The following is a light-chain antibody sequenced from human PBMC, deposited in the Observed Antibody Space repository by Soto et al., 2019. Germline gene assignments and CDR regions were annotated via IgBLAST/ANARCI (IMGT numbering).Light chain of an antibody. Sequence: QSALTQPASVSGSPGQSITISCTGTSSDVGGFNYVSWYQQHPGKAPKLMIYDVTNRPSGVSYRFSGSKSGNTASLTISGLQAEDEADYYCHSLTSSSTYVFGTRSKVTVL. CDR1: SSDVGGFNY. CDR2: DVT. V-gene: IGLV2-14*03. CDR3: HSLTSSSTYV. J-gene: IGLJ1*01.